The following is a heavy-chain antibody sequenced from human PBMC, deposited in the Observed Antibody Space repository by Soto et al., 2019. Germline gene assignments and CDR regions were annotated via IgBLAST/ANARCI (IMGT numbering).Heavy chain of an antibody. CDR2: IYHSGST. Sequence: QVQLQESGPGLVKPSGTLSLTCAVSGGSISSSNWWSWVRQPPGKGLEWIGEIYHSGSTNHNPSPKSRVTISVDKSKHQFSLELSSVTAADTAVYYCARDYMRFGELGRFDPWGKGTLVTVSS. V-gene: IGHV4-4*02. CDR3: ARDYMRFGELGRFDP. CDR1: GGSISSSNW. D-gene: IGHD3-10*01. J-gene: IGHJ5*02.